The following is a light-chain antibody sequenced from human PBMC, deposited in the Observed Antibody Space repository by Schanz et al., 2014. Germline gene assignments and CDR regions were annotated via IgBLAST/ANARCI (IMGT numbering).Light chain of an antibody. V-gene: IGLV2-8*01. J-gene: IGLJ3*02. Sequence: QSVLTQPASVSGSPGQSITLSCTGTSSDVGGYNYVSWYQQHPGKAPKLIISDVTRRPSGVPDRFSGSKSDNTASLTVSGLQVEDEADYYCGSYAGNINWVFGGGTKVTVL. CDR3: GSYAGNINWV. CDR1: SSDVGGYNY. CDR2: DVT.